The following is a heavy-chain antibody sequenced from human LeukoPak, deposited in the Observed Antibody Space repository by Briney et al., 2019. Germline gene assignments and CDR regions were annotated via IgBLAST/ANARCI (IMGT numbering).Heavy chain of an antibody. CDR3: ARDGQDYGDYLFDY. J-gene: IGHJ4*02. CDR1: GYTFTSYG. Sequence: ASVKVSCKASGYTFTSYGIGWVRQAPGQGLEWMGWISAYNGNTNYAQKLQGRVTMTTDTSTSTAYMELRSLRSDDTAVYYCARDGQDYGDYLFDYWGQGTLVTVSS. V-gene: IGHV1-18*01. D-gene: IGHD4-17*01. CDR2: ISAYNGNT.